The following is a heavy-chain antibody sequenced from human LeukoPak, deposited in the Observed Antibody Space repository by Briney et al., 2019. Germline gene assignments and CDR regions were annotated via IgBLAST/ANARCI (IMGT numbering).Heavy chain of an antibody. J-gene: IGHJ6*03. V-gene: IGHV4-39*01. Sequence: SETLSLTCTVSGGSISSSSYYWGWIRQPPGKGLEWIGSIYYSGSTYYNPSLKSRVTISVDTSKNQFSLKLSSVTAADTAVYYCARSAFLEWLLYENYYYYMDVWGKGTTVTVSS. CDR3: ARSAFLEWLLYENYYYYMDV. D-gene: IGHD3-3*02. CDR1: GGSISSSSYY. CDR2: IYYSGST.